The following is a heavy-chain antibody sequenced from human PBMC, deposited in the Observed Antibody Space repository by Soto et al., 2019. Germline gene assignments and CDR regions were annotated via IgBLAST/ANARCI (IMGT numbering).Heavy chain of an antibody. J-gene: IGHJ4*02. Sequence: GGSLRLSCAASGFTFSNWWMHWVRQTPGRWLVWVSHINGDGSRTNYADSVKGRFSISRDNAKNTLYLQMNSLRAEDTGVYYCARDYISGSPNYWGQGXLVTVHS. V-gene: IGHV3-74*01. D-gene: IGHD5-12*01. CDR3: ARDYISGSPNY. CDR2: INGDGSRT. CDR1: GFTFSNWW.